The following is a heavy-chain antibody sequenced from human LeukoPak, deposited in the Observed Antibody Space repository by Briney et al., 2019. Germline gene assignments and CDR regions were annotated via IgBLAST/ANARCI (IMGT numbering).Heavy chain of an antibody. V-gene: IGHV3-23*01. CDR1: GFTFSSYA. Sequence: GGSLRLSCAASGFTFSSYAMNWVRQGPGKGLEWVSGISDSGGTIYYADSVKGRFTISRDTSKNTLYLQMNSLTVDDTAVYYCARGRYCSGGSCFTGRYYYYMDVWGKGTTVTVSS. CDR2: ISDSGGTI. D-gene: IGHD2-15*01. CDR3: ARGRYCSGGSCFTGRYYYYMDV. J-gene: IGHJ6*03.